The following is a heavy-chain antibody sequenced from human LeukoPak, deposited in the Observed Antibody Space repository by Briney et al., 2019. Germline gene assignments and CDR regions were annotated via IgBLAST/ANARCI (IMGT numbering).Heavy chain of an antibody. Sequence: GGSLRLSCAASGFTVSNNYMTWVRQAPGKGLEWVSVIYSGNRTKYADSVKGRFIIFRDNSKNTLLFQMNSLRAEDTAVYYCARLTSGNGLDVWGRGTTVTVS. V-gene: IGHV3-66*04. CDR1: GFTVSNNY. CDR2: IYSGNRT. CDR3: ARLTSGNGLDV. D-gene: IGHD3-3*01. J-gene: IGHJ6*02.